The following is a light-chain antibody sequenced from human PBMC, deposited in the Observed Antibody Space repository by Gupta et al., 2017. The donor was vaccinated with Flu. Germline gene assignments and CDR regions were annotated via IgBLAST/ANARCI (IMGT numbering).Light chain of an antibody. CDR3: GVSDASLSGVV. J-gene: IGLJ2*01. Sequence: QSVLTQPPSVSGTPGQRVTISCSGSSSNIGSNYVYWYQQLPATAPQLLIYSNNQRPSGVNDRFLCYTAGNYASPQTSGLQSEDEADDYWGVSDASLSGVVFGGGTKLTVL. CDR2: SNN. V-gene: IGLV1-47*02. CDR1: SSNIGSNY.